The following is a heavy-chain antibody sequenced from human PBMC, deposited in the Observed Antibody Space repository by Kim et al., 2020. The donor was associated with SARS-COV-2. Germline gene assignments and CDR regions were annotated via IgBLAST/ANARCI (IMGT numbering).Heavy chain of an antibody. D-gene: IGHD6-13*01. CDR1: GFTFRNYG. CDR2: ISYDGSNQ. J-gene: IGHJ4*02. CDR3: AKLVKGIAAAGTFYFDS. V-gene: IGHV3-30*18. Sequence: GGSLRLSCAASGFTFRNYGMHWVRQAPGKGLEWVGVISYDGSNQYYVDSVKGRFTISRDNSKSTLYLQMNSLRAEDTAVYYCAKLVKGIAAAGTFYFDSWGQGMLVTVSS.